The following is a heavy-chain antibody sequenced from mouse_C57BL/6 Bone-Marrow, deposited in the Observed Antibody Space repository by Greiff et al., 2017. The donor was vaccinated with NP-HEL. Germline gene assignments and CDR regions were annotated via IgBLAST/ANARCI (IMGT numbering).Heavy chain of an antibody. CDR2: IYPGDGDT. CDR1: GYAFSSYW. CDR3: ASYYYGSTDY. J-gene: IGHJ2*01. D-gene: IGHD1-1*01. Sequence: SGASVKISCKASGYAFSSYWMNWVKQRPGKGLEWIGQIYPGDGDTNYNGKFTGKATLTADKSSSTAYMQLSSLTSEDSAVYFCASYYYGSTDYWGQGTTLTVSS. V-gene: IGHV1-80*01.